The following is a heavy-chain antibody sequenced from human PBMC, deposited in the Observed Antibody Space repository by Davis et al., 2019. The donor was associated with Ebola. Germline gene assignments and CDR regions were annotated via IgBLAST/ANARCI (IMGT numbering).Heavy chain of an antibody. Sequence: GGSLRLSCAASGFTFSSYGMHWVRQAPGKGLEWVAVIWYDGSNKYYADSVKGRFTISRDNSKNTLYLQMNSLRAEDTAVFYCARDRFGSGNYYNGRLDYWGQGALVTVPS. CDR2: IWYDGSNK. J-gene: IGHJ4*02. CDR3: ARDRFGSGNYYNGRLDY. D-gene: IGHD3-10*01. V-gene: IGHV3-33*01. CDR1: GFTFSSYG.